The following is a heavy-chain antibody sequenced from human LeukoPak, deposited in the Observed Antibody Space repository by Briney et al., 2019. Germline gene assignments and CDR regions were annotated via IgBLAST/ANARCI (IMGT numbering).Heavy chain of an antibody. CDR3: ARGFKATIGGFGY. D-gene: IGHD3-10*01. CDR1: GFSFSSDS. J-gene: IGHJ4*02. CDR2: ISSRSSYI. V-gene: IGHV3-21*01. Sequence: GGSLRLSCAASGFSFSSDSMSWARQAPRKGMGSASSISSRSSYIYYADSVKGRFTISRDNAKNSLYLQINSLRAEDTAVYYCARGFKATIGGFGYWGQGTLVTVSS.